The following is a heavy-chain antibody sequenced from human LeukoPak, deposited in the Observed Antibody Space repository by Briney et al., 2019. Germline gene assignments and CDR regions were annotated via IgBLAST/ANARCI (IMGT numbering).Heavy chain of an antibody. J-gene: IGHJ4*02. V-gene: IGHV3-11*04. CDR3: AKTAMVTPFDY. D-gene: IGHD5-18*01. CDR1: GFTFSDYY. Sequence: GGSLRLSCAASGFTFSDYYMSWIRQAPGKGLEWVSYISSSGSTIYYADSVKGRFTISRDNAKNSLYLQMNSLRAEDTAVYYCAKTAMVTPFDYWGQGTLVTVSS. CDR2: ISSSGSTI.